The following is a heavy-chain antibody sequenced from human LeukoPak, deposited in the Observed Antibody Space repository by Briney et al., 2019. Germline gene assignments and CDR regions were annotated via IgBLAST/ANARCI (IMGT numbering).Heavy chain of an antibody. J-gene: IGHJ4*02. CDR2: IIPIFGTA. V-gene: IGHV1-69*13. D-gene: IGHD3-22*01. CDR3: AKDVTLIVVEGFDY. CDR1: GYTFTSYA. Sequence: ASVKVSCKASGYTFTSYAMNWVRQAPGQGLEWMGGIIPIFGTANYAQKFQGRVTITADESTSTAYMELSSLRFGDTAVYYCAKDVTLIVVEGFDYWGQGTLVTVSS.